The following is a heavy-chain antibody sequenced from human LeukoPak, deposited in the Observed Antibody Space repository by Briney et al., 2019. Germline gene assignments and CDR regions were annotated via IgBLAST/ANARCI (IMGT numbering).Heavy chain of an antibody. D-gene: IGHD5-18*01. V-gene: IGHV3-21*01. J-gene: IGHJ4*02. Sequence: GGSLRLSCAASGFTFSSYSMNWVRQAPGKGLEWVSSISSSSSYIYYADSVKGRFTISRDNAKNSLYLQMNSLRAEDTAVYYCARDTAMVSRFDYWGQGTLVTVSS. CDR2: ISSSSSYI. CDR1: GFTFSSYS. CDR3: ARDTAMVSRFDY.